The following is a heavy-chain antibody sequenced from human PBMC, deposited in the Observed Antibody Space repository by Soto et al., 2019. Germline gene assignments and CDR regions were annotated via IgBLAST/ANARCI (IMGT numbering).Heavy chain of an antibody. V-gene: IGHV1-2*04. CDR2: INPNSGGT. CDR3: AASYPVLRYFDWALEYYGMDV. D-gene: IGHD3-9*01. Sequence: GASVKVSCKASGYTFTCYYMHWVRQAPGQGLEWMGWINPNSGGTNYAQKFQGWVTMTRDTSISTAYMELSRLRSDDTAVYYCAASYPVLRYFDWALEYYGMDVWGQGTTVTVSS. CDR1: GYTFTCYY. J-gene: IGHJ6*02.